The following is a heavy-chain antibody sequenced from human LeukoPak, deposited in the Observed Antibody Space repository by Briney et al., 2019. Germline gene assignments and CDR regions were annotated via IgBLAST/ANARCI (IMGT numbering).Heavy chain of an antibody. CDR1: GFTFSSYG. Sequence: GVYLRLSCAASGFTFSSYGMHWVRQAPGKGLEWVAVIKYDGSNKYYADSVKGRFTISRDNSKNTLYLQMNSLRAEDTAVYYCAKEDCSSTSCYPYYYYGMDVWGQGTTVTVSS. V-gene: IGHV3-30*18. D-gene: IGHD2-2*01. J-gene: IGHJ6*02. CDR2: IKYDGSNK. CDR3: AKEDCSSTSCYPYYYYGMDV.